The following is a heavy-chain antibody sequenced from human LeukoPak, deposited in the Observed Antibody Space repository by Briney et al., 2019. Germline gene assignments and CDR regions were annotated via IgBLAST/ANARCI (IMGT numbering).Heavy chain of an antibody. Sequence: SETLSLTCTVSGYSISSGYYWSWIRQPPGKGLEWIGEINHSGSTNYNPSLKSRVTISVDTSKNQFSLKLSSVTAADTAVYYCARGAGYYDFWSGYQPQFFDYWGQGTLVTVSS. CDR3: ARGAGYYDFWSGYQPQFFDY. CDR2: INHSGST. J-gene: IGHJ4*02. D-gene: IGHD3-3*01. V-gene: IGHV4-38-2*02. CDR1: GYSISSGYY.